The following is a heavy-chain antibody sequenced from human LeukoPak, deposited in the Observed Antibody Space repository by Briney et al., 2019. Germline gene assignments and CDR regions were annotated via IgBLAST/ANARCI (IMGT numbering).Heavy chain of an antibody. CDR1: GFTFSSYT. CDR3: ARVSVAGAVIDAFDM. J-gene: IGHJ3*02. CDR2: ISGSSVYI. V-gene: IGHV3-21*01. D-gene: IGHD6-19*01. Sequence: GGSLRLSCAASGFTFSSYTMNWVRQAPGKGQEWVSCISGSSVYIYYADSLKGRFTISRDNAKNSLYLQMNGLRAEDTAVYYCARVSVAGAVIDAFDMWGQGTMVTVSS.